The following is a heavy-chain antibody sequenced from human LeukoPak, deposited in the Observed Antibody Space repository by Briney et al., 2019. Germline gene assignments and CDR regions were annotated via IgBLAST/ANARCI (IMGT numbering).Heavy chain of an antibody. J-gene: IGHJ1*01. CDR1: GGSISSGSYY. V-gene: IGHV4-61*02. CDR2: IYTSGST. D-gene: IGHD4-17*01. Sequence: SQTLSLTCTVSGGSISSGSYYWNWIRQPAGKGLEWIGRIYTSGSTNYNPSPKSRVTMSVDTSKNQFSLKLSSVTAADTAVYYCARGWTGGDYPWPHWGQGTLVTVSS. CDR3: ARGWTGGDYPWPH.